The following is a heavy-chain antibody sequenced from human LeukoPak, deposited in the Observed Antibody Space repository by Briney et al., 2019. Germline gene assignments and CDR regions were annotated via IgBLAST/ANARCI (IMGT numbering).Heavy chain of an antibody. Sequence: GGSLRLSCAASGFTFSSYSMNWVRQAPGKGLEWVSSISSSSSYIYYADSVKGRFTISRDNAKNSLCLQMNSLRAEDTAVYYCARDGASGSYPYYYYYYYMDVWGKGTTVTVSS. V-gene: IGHV3-21*01. CDR3: ARDGASGSYPYYYYYYYMDV. D-gene: IGHD1-26*01. J-gene: IGHJ6*03. CDR2: ISSSSSYI. CDR1: GFTFSSYS.